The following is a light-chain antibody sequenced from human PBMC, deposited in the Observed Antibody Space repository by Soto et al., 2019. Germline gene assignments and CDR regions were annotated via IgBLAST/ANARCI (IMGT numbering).Light chain of an antibody. CDR3: CSYAGRSTLV. Sequence: QAVRTQPASVSGSPGQSITISCNGSSSDVGSYNLVSWHQQYPGKAPKLMIYEGSKRPSGVSNRFSGSKSGNTASLTISGLQAEDEADYYCCSYAGRSTLVFGGGTKLTVL. J-gene: IGLJ3*02. CDR1: SSDVGSYNL. V-gene: IGLV2-23*01. CDR2: EGS.